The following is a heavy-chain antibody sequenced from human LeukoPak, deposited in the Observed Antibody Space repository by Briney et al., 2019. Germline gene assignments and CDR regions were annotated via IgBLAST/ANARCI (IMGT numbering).Heavy chain of an antibody. CDR2: ISSSSTI. CDR1: GFTFSSYS. CDR3: ARHHDAQLAIDY. V-gene: IGHV3-48*04. D-gene: IGHD6-13*01. Sequence: GGSLRLSCAASGFTFSSYSMNWVRQAPGKGLEWVSYISSSSTIYYADSVKGRFTISRDNAKNSLYLQMNSLRAEDTAVYYCARHHDAQLAIDYWGQGTLVTVSS. J-gene: IGHJ4*02.